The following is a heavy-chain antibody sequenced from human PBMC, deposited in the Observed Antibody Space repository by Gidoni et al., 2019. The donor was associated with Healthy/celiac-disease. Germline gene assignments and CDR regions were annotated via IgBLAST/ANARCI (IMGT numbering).Heavy chain of an antibody. J-gene: IGHJ6*02. V-gene: IGHV1-18*01. CDR3: ARSRGVVVVPANYYYYGMDV. CDR1: GYTFTSYG. D-gene: IGHD2-2*01. CDR2: ISAYNGNT. Sequence: QVQLVQSGAEVKKPGASVKVSCKASGYTFTSYGISWVRQAPGQGLEWMGWISAYNGNTNYAQKLQGRVTMTTDTSTSTAYMELRSLRSDDTAVYYCARSRGVVVVPANYYYYGMDVWGQGTTVTVSS.